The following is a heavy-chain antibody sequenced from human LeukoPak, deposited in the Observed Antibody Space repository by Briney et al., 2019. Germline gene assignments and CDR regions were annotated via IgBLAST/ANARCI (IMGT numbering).Heavy chain of an antibody. CDR2: ISYDGSNE. V-gene: IGHV3-30*04. CDR1: GFTFSSYV. CDR3: VRDLQRHYLGVAVAGRRRWFDP. J-gene: IGHJ5*02. D-gene: IGHD6-13*01. Sequence: GGSLRLSCAASGFTFSSYVMHWVRQAPGKGLEWVAIISYDGSNEYYADSVKGRFTISRDNSKNTLYLQMNSLGAEDTAIYYCVRDLQRHYLGVAVAGRRRWFDPWGQGTLVTVSS.